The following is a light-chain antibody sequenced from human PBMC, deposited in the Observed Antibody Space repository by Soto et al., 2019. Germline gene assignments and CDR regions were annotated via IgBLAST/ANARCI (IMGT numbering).Light chain of an antibody. CDR3: LQHHSYPQT. CDR1: QSIGDL. CDR2: AVS. J-gene: IGKJ1*01. V-gene: IGKV1-17*01. Sequence: DIQMTQSPSTLSASVEDRVTITCRASQSIGDLLAWYQQKPGKAPKRLIYAVSSLQSGVPSRFSGSGSETDFTLTISSLQPEDFATYYCLQHHSYPQTFGQGTKVDIK.